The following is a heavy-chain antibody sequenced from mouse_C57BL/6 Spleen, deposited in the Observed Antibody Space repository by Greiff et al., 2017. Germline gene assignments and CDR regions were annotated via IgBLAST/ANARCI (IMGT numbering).Heavy chain of an antibody. Sequence: QVQLQQSGPELVKPGASVKISCKASGYAFSSSWMNWVQQRPGKGLEWIGRIYPGDGDTNYNGKFKGKATLTADKSSSTAYMQLSSLTAEDSAVYFCARVIPAFAYWGQGTTLTVSS. V-gene: IGHV1-82*01. CDR1: GYAFSSSW. D-gene: IGHD2-4*01. CDR2: IYPGDGDT. J-gene: IGHJ2*01. CDR3: ARVIPAFAY.